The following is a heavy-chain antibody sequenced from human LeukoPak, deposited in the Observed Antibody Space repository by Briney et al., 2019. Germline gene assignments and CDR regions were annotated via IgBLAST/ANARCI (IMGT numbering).Heavy chain of an antibody. V-gene: IGHV3-23*01. D-gene: IGHD2-2*01. CDR3: AKNHEHGRYAGFDF. J-gene: IGHJ3*01. CDR1: GFTFSSYA. Sequence: GGSLRLSCAASGFTFSSYAMSWVRQAPGKGLEWVSAISGSGGSTYYADSVKGRFSVSRDNSKNMVYLELNSLRAEDTAVYYCAKNHEHGRYAGFDFWAEGALVAVSS. CDR2: ISGSGGST.